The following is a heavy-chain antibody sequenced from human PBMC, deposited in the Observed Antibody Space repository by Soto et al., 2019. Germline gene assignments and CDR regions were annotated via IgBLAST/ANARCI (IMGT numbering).Heavy chain of an antibody. CDR2: INHSGST. CDR3: ARAHSLFSYCSSTSCSGYMDV. J-gene: IGHJ6*03. V-gene: IGHV4-34*01. CDR1: GGSFSGYY. Sequence: SETLSLTCAVYGGSFSGYYWSWIRQPPGKGLEWIGEINHSGSTNYNPSLKSRVTISVDTSKNQFSLKLSSVTAADTAVYYCARAHSLFSYCSSTSCSGYMDVWGKGTTVTVSS. D-gene: IGHD2-2*01.